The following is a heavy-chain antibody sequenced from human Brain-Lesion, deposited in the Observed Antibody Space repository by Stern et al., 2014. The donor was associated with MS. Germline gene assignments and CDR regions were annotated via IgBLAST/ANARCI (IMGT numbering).Heavy chain of an antibody. D-gene: IGHD2-2*01. J-gene: IGHJ6*02. CDR1: GGSISSGGYY. Sequence: VQLVESGPGLVKPSQTLSLSCTVSGGSISSGGYYWSWIRQPAGKGLEWIGRIFNSGSTSYNPSLQSPVTISIDTSQNPFSPTLNSMTAADTAVYYCARGRVVPGFQYYATDVWGQGTTVIVSS. CDR2: IFNSGST. V-gene: IGHV4-61*02. CDR3: ARGRVVPGFQYYATDV.